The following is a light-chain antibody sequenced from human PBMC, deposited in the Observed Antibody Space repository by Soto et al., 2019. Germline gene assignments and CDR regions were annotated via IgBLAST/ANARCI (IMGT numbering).Light chain of an antibody. J-gene: IGKJ2*01. CDR1: QSVSSN. Sequence: EILMTQSPATLSVSPGERATLSCRASQSVSSNLAWYQQKPGQAPRLLIYGASTRATGIPVRFSGSGSGKEFTLTISSLQSDDFGVYFCQQYNNWPPYTFGQGTNLELK. CDR3: QQYNNWPPYT. CDR2: GAS. V-gene: IGKV3-15*01.